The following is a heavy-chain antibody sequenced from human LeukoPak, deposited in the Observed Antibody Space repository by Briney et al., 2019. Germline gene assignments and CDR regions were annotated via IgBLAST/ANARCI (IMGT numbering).Heavy chain of an antibody. CDR1: GYTFTGYY. V-gene: IGHV1-46*01. J-gene: IGHJ4*02. CDR2: INPSGGST. CDR3: ARACTSTTVMGY. Sequence: GASAKVSCKASGYTFTGYYMHWVRQAPGQGLEWMGIINPSGGSTSYAQKFQGRVTMTRDMSTSTVYMELSSLRSEDTAVYYCARACTSTTVMGYWGQGTLVTVSS. D-gene: IGHD4-17*01.